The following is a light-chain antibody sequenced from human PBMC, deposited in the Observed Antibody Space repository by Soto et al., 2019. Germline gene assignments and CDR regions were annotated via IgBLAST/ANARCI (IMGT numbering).Light chain of an antibody. CDR3: LLSYSGAQAV. CDR2: DTS. V-gene: IGLV7-46*01. CDR1: TGAVTSGHY. J-gene: IGLJ2*01. Sequence: QAVVTQEPSLTVSPGGTVTLTCGSSTGAVTSGHYPYWFQQKPGQAPRTLIYDTSNKHSWTPARFSGSLLGGKAALTLSGEQPEDEAEYYCLLSYSGAQAVFGGGTKVTVL.